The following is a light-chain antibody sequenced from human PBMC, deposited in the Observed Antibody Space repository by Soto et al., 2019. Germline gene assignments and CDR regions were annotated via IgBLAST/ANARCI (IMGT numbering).Light chain of an antibody. V-gene: IGLV3-1*01. Sequence: SYELTQPPSVSVSPGQTASITCSGDKVGDKYACWYQQKPGQSPVLVINQDNQRPSGIPERFSGSNSGNTATLTITGTQAMDEADYYCQAWDSTTAVFGTGTKVIVL. CDR1: KVGDKY. CDR2: QDN. J-gene: IGLJ1*01. CDR3: QAWDSTTAV.